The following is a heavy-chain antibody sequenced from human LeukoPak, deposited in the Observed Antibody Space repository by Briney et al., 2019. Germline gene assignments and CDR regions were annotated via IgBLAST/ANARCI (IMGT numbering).Heavy chain of an antibody. V-gene: IGHV5-51*07. J-gene: IGHJ4*02. CDR1: GYSFTSYR. D-gene: IGHD6-13*01. CDR3: ARGGQQQAHGSFDN. Sequence: GESLKISFKGSGYSFTSYRSGWVHQMPGKGLEWMGIIYPGDSDTRYSPSFQGQVTISADKSISTAYLQWSSLKASDTAMYYCARGGQQQAHGSFDNWGQGTLVTVSS. CDR2: IYPGDSDT.